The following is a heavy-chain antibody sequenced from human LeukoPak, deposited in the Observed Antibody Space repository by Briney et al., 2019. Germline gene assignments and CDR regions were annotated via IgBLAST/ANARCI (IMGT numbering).Heavy chain of an antibody. J-gene: IGHJ6*03. CDR3: ARARRGYCSSTSCYRPDYYYYMDV. Sequence: PSETLSLTCAVSGGSISSGDYYWRWIRQPPGKGLEWIGYIYCSGSTYYNPSLKSRVTISVDTSKNQFSLKLSSVTAADTAVYYCARARRGYCSSTSCYRPDYYYYMDVWGNGTTVTVSS. D-gene: IGHD2-2*02. CDR2: IYCSGST. V-gene: IGHV4-30-4*08. CDR1: GGSISSGDYY.